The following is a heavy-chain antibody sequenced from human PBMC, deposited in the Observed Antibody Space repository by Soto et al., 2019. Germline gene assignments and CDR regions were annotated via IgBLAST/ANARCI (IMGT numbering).Heavy chain of an antibody. CDR1: GFTFSSYG. CDR3: AKNHNLWFGNDGMDV. Sequence: GGSLRLSCAASGFTFSSYGMHWVRQAPGKGLEWVAVISYDGSNKYYADSVKGRFTISRDNSKNTLYLQMNSLRAEDTAVYYCAKNHNLWFGNDGMDVWGQGTTVTVSS. V-gene: IGHV3-30*18. D-gene: IGHD3-10*01. J-gene: IGHJ6*02. CDR2: ISYDGSNK.